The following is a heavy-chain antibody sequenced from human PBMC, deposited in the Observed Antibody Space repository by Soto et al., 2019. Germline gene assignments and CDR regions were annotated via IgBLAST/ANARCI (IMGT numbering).Heavy chain of an antibody. D-gene: IGHD2-21*02. Sequence: EVQLLESGGGLVQPGGSLRLSCAASGFSVSRYAMMWVRQPPGKGQEWVAGMTGSGGDIRYADPVEGRFTISKDNSKNTLYLQMNIPGAEDTAIYYCAKDAVYGDGLWLARNWGQGTLVTVSS. V-gene: IGHV3-23*01. CDR2: MTGSGGDI. CDR1: GFSVSRYA. J-gene: IGHJ4*02. CDR3: AKDAVYGDGLWLARN.